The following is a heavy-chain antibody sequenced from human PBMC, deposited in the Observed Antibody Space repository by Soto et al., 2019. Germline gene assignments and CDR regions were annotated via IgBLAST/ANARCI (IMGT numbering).Heavy chain of an antibody. D-gene: IGHD6-19*01. Sequence: EVQLVESGGGLVQPGGSLRLSCAASGFSISSYWMNWVRQAPGKGLEWVAIIRKDGSEKYYVDSVKGRFTISRDNAKNSLYLQMNSPRDDDTAVYYCAGGRGWLSDYWGRGTLVTVSS. CDR2: IRKDGSEK. J-gene: IGHJ4*02. CDR1: GFSISSYW. CDR3: AGGRGWLSDY. V-gene: IGHV3-7*03.